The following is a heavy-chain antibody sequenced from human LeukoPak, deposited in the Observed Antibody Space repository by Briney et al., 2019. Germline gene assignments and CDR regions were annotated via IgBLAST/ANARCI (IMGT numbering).Heavy chain of an antibody. J-gene: IGHJ6*02. CDR3: ARGNCSGGSCYSLTYYYYGMDV. CDR2: ISAYNGNT. V-gene: IGHV1-18*01. D-gene: IGHD2-15*01. CDR1: GYTFTSYG. Sequence: ASVKVSCKASGYTFTSYGISWVRQAPGQGLEWMGWISAYNGNTNYAQKLQGRVTMTTDTSTSTAYMELRSLRSDDTAVYYCARGNCSGGSCYSLTYYYYGMDVWGQGTTVTVSS.